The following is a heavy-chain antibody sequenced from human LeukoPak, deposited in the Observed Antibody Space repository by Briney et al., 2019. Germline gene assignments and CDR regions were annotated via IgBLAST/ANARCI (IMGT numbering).Heavy chain of an antibody. CDR1: GFTFSRYY. Sequence: GGSLRLSCAASGFTFSRYYMSWARQAPGKGLEWVSSISSSSSYIYYADSVRGRFTISRDNAKNSLYLQMNSLRAEDTAVYFCAGLMTKDAFDIWGQGTMVTVSS. D-gene: IGHD3-16*01. CDR2: ISSSSSYI. CDR3: AGLMTKDAFDI. J-gene: IGHJ3*02. V-gene: IGHV3-21*01.